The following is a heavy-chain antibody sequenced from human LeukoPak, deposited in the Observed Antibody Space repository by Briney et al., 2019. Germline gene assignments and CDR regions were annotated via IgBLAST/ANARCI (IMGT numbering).Heavy chain of an antibody. Sequence: QSGGSLRLSCVVSGFTVTSNYISWVRQAPGKGLEWVSIIQTGGGTSYADSVMGRFTISRDISKSTLYLQMHSLRPEDTAVYYCAAPGVGYWGQGTLVTVSS. CDR1: GFTVTSNY. J-gene: IGHJ4*02. CDR2: IQTGGGT. V-gene: IGHV3-66*02. D-gene: IGHD3-10*01. CDR3: AAPGVGY.